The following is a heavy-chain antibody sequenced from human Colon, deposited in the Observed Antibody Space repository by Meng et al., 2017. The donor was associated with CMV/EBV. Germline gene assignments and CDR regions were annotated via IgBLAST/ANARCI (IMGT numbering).Heavy chain of an antibody. CDR2: IYYSGST. CDR1: SISSSSYY. D-gene: IGHD4-23*01. CDR3: ARSNIGEYYGGNKGLFDY. J-gene: IGHJ4*02. Sequence: SISSSSYYWGWLRKPPGKGLEWIGSIYYSGSTYYNPSLKSRVTISVDTSKNQFSLKLSSVTAADTAVYYCARSNIGEYYGGNKGLFDYWGQGTLVTVSS. V-gene: IGHV4-39*01.